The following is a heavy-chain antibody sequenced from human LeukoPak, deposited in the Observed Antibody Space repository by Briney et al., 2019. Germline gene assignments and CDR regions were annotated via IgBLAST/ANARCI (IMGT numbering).Heavy chain of an antibody. CDR3: AKEYYDSSSRFKFDP. J-gene: IGHJ5*02. Sequence: SQTLSLTCTVSGGSISSGGYYWSWIRQHPGQGLEWIGYIYYSGSTYYNPSLKSRVTISVDTSKNQFSLKLSSVTAADTAVYYCAKEYYDSSSRFKFDPWGQGTLVTVSS. CDR1: GGSISSGGYY. CDR2: IYYSGST. D-gene: IGHD3-22*01. V-gene: IGHV4-31*03.